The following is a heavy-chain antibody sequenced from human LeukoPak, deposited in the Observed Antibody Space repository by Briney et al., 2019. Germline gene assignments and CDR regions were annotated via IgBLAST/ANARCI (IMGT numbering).Heavy chain of an antibody. CDR2: IFYTGTT. Sequence: SETLSLTCTVSGGSISSYYWSWIRQPPGKGLEWIGFIFYTGTTNYNPSLKSRVTISVDMSKNQFSLELSSVTAADTAVYFCATGGASSKPFDYWGQGTVVTVSS. J-gene: IGHJ4*02. D-gene: IGHD6-13*01. CDR3: ATGGASSKPFDY. V-gene: IGHV4-59*01. CDR1: GGSISSYY.